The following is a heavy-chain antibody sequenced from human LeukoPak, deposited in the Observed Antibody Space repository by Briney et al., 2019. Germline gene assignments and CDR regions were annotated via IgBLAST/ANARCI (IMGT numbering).Heavy chain of an antibody. J-gene: IGHJ5*02. CDR2: IYYSGST. Sequence: SETLSLTCAVSGGSISSGGYSWSWIRQPQGKGLEWIGYIYYSGSTNYNPSLKSRVTISVDTSKNQFSLKLSSVTAADTAVYYCARAYRRLGELSPKPNWFDPWGQGTLVTVSS. CDR3: ARAYRRLGELSPKPNWFDP. V-gene: IGHV4-61*08. D-gene: IGHD3-16*02. CDR1: GGSISSGGYS.